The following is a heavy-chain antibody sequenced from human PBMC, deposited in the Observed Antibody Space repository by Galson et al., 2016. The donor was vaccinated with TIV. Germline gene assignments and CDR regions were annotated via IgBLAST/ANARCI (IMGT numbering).Heavy chain of an antibody. D-gene: IGHD2-8*02. CDR2: IRYDGSRR. V-gene: IGHV3-30*02. Sequence: SLRLSCAASGFTFSSFGMHWVRHAPGKGLEWVALIRYDGSRRYYADSVKGRFTISRDDSKNTLYLHMNGLRRDDSAVYYCARGVVSHTYFFYGMDVWGQGTTVNVSS. CDR1: GFTFSSFG. J-gene: IGHJ6*02. CDR3: ARGVVSHTYFFYGMDV.